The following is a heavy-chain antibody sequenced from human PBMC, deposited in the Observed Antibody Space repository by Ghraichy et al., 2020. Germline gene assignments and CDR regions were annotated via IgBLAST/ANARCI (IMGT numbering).Heavy chain of an antibody. CDR3: ARTAYSRGYANYYGMDV. J-gene: IGHJ6*02. V-gene: IGHV1-2*02. CDR1: GYTFTGYY. CDR2: INPNSGGT. Sequence: ASVKVSCKASGYTFTGYYMHWVRQAPGQGLEWMGWINPNSGGTNYAQKFQGRVTMTRDTSISTAYMELSRLRSDDTAVYYCARTAYSRGYANYYGMDVWGQGTTVTVSS. D-gene: IGHD5-12*01.